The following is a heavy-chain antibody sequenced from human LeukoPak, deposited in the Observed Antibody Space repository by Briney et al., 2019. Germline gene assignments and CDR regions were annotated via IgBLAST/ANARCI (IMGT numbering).Heavy chain of an antibody. CDR1: GFTFSSYD. Sequence: PGRSLRLSCAASGFTFSSYDMHWVRQAPGKGLEWVADIWYDGSNKYYADSVKGRFAISRDNSKNTLYLQLNSLRAEDTAVYYCARGAYGSGSHRGMDVWGQGTTVTVSS. V-gene: IGHV3-33*01. CDR2: IWYDGSNK. CDR3: ARGAYGSGSHRGMDV. J-gene: IGHJ6*02. D-gene: IGHD3-10*01.